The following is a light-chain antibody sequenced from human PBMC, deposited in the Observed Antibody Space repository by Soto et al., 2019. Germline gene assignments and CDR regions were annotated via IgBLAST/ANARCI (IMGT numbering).Light chain of an antibody. V-gene: IGLV4-69*01. J-gene: IGLJ1*01. CDR2: LNSDGSH. CDR1: RGHSSYA. Sequence: QPVLTQSPSASASLGASVKLTCSLSRGHSSYAIAWHQQQPEKGPRYLMKLNSDGSHSKGDGIPDRFSGSSSGAERYLTISSLQSEDVADYYCQTWGTGIQVFGTGTKVTDL. CDR3: QTWGTGIQV.